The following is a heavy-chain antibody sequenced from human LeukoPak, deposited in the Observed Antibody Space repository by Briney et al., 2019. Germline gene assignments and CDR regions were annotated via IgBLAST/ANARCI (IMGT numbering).Heavy chain of an antibody. CDR1: GESISGFY. V-gene: IGHV4-59*08. J-gene: IGHJ4*02. CDR3: ARGRRLRYFDAYYFDY. D-gene: IGHD3-9*01. CDR2: IYYSGST. Sequence: ETLSLTCTVSGESISGFYWTWIRQPPGKGLEWIGYIYYSGSTNYNPSLKSRVTISVDTSKNQFSLKLSSVTAADTAVYYCARGRRLRYFDAYYFDYWGQGTLVTVSS.